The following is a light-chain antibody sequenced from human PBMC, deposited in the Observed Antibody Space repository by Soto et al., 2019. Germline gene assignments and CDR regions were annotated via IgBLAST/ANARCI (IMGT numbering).Light chain of an antibody. Sequence: EIVRTQSPATLSVSPGERATLSCRASQSVSSNLAWYQQKFGQAPRLLIYGASTRATGIPARFSGSGSGTEFTLTISSLQSEDFAIYYCQQYDQWPITFGQGTRLEIK. J-gene: IGKJ5*01. CDR2: GAS. CDR3: QQYDQWPIT. V-gene: IGKV3-15*01. CDR1: QSVSSN.